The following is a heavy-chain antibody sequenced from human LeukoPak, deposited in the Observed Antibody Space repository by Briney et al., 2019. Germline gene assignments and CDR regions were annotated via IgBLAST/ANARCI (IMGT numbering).Heavy chain of an antibody. CDR1: GGTFISYA. J-gene: IGHJ4*02. CDR2: IIPIFGTA. D-gene: IGHD3-10*01. Sequence: GASLKVSCKASGGTFISYAISWVRQAPGQGLEWMGGIIPIFGTANYAQKFQGRVTITADESTSTAYMELSSLRSEDTAVYYCARSFWPSMVFDYWGQGTLVTVSS. V-gene: IGHV1-69*13. CDR3: ARSFWPSMVFDY.